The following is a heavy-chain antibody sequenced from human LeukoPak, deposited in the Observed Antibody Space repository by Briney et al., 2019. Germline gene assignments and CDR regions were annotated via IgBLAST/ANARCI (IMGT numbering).Heavy chain of an antibody. CDR2: IIPIFGTA. J-gene: IGHJ6*02. D-gene: IGHD5-12*01. Sequence: SVKVSCKASGGTFISYAISWVRQAPGQGLEWMGGIIPIFGTANYAQKFQGRVTITADESTSTAYMELSSLRSEDTAVYYCARMATILDYYYGMDVWGQGTTVTVSS. CDR1: GGTFISYA. V-gene: IGHV1-69*13. CDR3: ARMATILDYYYGMDV.